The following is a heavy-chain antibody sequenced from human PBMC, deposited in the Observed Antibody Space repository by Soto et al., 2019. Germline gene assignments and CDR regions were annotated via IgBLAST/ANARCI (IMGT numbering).Heavy chain of an antibody. CDR2: IIPIFGTA. Sequence: SVKVSCMVSGGTFSSYAISWVRQAPGQGLEWMGGIIPIFGTANYAEKFQGRVTITADESTSTAYMELSSLRSEDTAVYYCAREGSYYDSSGYSRYFQHWGQGTLVTVSS. V-gene: IGHV1-69*13. CDR3: AREGSYYDSSGYSRYFQH. J-gene: IGHJ1*01. CDR1: GGTFSSYA. D-gene: IGHD3-22*01.